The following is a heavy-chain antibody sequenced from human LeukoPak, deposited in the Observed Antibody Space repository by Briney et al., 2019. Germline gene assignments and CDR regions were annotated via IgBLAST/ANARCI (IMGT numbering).Heavy chain of an antibody. CDR2: IYYSGST. D-gene: IGHD5-18*01. V-gene: IGHV4-39*01. Sequence: PSETLSLTCTVSGGSISSSSYYWGWIRQPPGKGLEWIGSIYYSGSTYYNPSLKSRVTISVDTSKNQFSLKLSSVTAADTAVYYCVRRVDTAMVEYDIDYWGQGTLVTVSS. J-gene: IGHJ4*02. CDR1: GGSISSSSYY. CDR3: VRRVDTAMVEYDIDY.